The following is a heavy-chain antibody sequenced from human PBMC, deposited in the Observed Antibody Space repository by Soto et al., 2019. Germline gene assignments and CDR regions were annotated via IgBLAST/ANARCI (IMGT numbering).Heavy chain of an antibody. CDR2: ITPIFGAA. Sequence: QVQLVQSGAEVKKPGSSVKVSCKASGGAFRSYTISWVRQDPGQGLEWMGGITPIFGAANYAQKFEGRVTISAHKSTTTAYMELSNLTSEDTAVYYCARDEIAVANRVGMHVWGQGTTVIVS. CDR3: ARDEIAVANRVGMHV. D-gene: IGHD6-19*01. CDR1: GGAFRSYT. J-gene: IGHJ6*02. V-gene: IGHV1-69*06.